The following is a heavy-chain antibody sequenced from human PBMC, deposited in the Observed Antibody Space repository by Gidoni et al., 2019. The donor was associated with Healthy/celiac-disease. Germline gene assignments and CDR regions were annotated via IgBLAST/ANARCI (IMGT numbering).Heavy chain of an antibody. Sequence: QVQLQEAGPGLVKPSETLSHTCTVSGGSISSYYWSWIRQPPGKGLAWIGYIYYSGSTNYNPSLKSRVTISVDTSKNQFSLKLSSVTAADTAVYYCARETPLGGGSSSEYFDYWGQGTLVTVSS. V-gene: IGHV4-59*01. J-gene: IGHJ4*02. D-gene: IGHD6-6*01. CDR3: ARETPLGGGSSSEYFDY. CDR2: IYYSGST. CDR1: GGSISSYY.